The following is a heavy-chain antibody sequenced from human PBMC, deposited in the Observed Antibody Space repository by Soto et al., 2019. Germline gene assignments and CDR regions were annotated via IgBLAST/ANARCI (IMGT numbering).Heavy chain of an antibody. CDR3: ARDHGTYYYGSGSSPLGY. V-gene: IGHV3-33*01. CDR1: GFTFSSYG. CDR2: IWYDGSNK. D-gene: IGHD3-10*01. J-gene: IGHJ4*02. Sequence: QVQLVESGGGVVQPGRCLRLSCAASGFTFSSYGMHWVRQAPGKGLEWVAVIWYDGSNKYYADSVKGRFTISRDNSKNTLYLQMNSLRAEDTAVYYCARDHGTYYYGSGSSPLGYWGQGTLVTVSS.